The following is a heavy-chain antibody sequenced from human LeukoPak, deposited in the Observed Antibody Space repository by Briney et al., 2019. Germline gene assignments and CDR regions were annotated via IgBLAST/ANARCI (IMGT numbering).Heavy chain of an antibody. CDR1: GFTFSSYE. CDR3: AKSKSDSSGWFPPVDY. CDR2: IRYDGINK. V-gene: IGHV3-30*02. D-gene: IGHD6-19*01. J-gene: IGHJ4*02. Sequence: GGSLRLSCAASGFTFSSYEIHWVRQAPGKGLEWVAFIRYDGINKYYADSVKGRFTISRDNSKNTLYLQMNSLRADDTAVYYCAKSKSDSSGWFPPVDYWGQGTLVTVSS.